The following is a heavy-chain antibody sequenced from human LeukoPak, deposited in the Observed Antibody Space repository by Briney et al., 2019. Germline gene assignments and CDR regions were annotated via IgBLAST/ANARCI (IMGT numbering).Heavy chain of an antibody. CDR1: GFTVSSNY. Sequence: PGGSLRLSCAASGFTVSSNYMSWVRQAPGKGLEWVSVIYSGGSTYYADSVKGRFTISRDNSKNTLYLQMNSLRAEDTAVYYCARDSRPSKLPLVYYYYMDVWGKGTTVTVSS. V-gene: IGHV3-53*05. D-gene: IGHD2-2*01. CDR3: ARDSRPSKLPLVYYYYMDV. J-gene: IGHJ6*03. CDR2: IYSGGST.